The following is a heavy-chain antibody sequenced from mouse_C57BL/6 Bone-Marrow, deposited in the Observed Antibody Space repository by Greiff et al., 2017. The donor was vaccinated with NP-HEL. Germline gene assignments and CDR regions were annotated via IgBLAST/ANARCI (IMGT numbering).Heavy chain of an antibody. CDR1: GYTFTSYW. D-gene: IGHD1-1*01. V-gene: IGHV1-64*01. J-gene: IGHJ1*03. CDR2: IHPNSGST. Sequence: QVQLQQPGAELVKPGASVKLSCKASGYTFTSYWMHWVKQRPGQGLEWIGMIHPNSGSTNYNEKFKSKATLTVEKSSSTAYMQLSSLTSEDSAVYYCASRHYGSSLYWYFDVWGTGTTVTVSS. CDR3: ASRHYGSSLYWYFDV.